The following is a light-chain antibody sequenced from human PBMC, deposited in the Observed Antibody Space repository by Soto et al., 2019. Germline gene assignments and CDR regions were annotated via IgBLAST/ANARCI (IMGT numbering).Light chain of an antibody. J-gene: IGKJ1*01. CDR2: GAS. CDR1: QSVSGN. V-gene: IGKV3-15*01. CDR3: QQYNNWPPVT. Sequence: EIVMTQSPATLSVSPGERATLSCRASQSVSGNLAWYQQKPGQAPRLLIYGASTMATGIPARFSGSGSGTEFTLTISSLQSEDFAVYYCQQYNNWPPVTFGQGTKVEIK.